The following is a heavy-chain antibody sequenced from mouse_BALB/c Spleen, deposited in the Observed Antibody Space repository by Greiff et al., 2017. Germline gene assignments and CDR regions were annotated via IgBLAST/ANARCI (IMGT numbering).Heavy chain of an antibody. CDR2: ISYSGST. D-gene: IGHD1-1*01. CDR1: GYSITSDYA. CDR3: ASYYGSSYWY. V-gene: IGHV3-2*02. J-gene: IGHJ2*01. Sequence: EVQLQESGPGLVKPSQSLSLTCTVTGYSITSDYAWNWIRQFPGNKLEWMGYISYSGSTSYNPSLKSRISITRDTSKNQFFLQLNSVTTEDTATYYCASYYGSSYWYWGQGTTLTVSS.